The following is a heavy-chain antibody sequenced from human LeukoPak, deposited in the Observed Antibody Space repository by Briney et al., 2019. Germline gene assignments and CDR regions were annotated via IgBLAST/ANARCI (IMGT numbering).Heavy chain of an antibody. V-gene: IGHV1-8*01. CDR3: ARTENFDVVVPAAIHYGMDV. CDR2: MNPNSGNT. D-gene: IGHD2-2*01. Sequence: ASVKVSCKASGYTFTSYDINWVRQATGQGLEWMGWMNPNSGNTGYAQKFQGRVTMTRNTSISTAYMELSSLRSEDTAVYYCARTENFDVVVPAAIHYGMDVWGQGTTVTVSS. CDR1: GYTFTSYD. J-gene: IGHJ6*02.